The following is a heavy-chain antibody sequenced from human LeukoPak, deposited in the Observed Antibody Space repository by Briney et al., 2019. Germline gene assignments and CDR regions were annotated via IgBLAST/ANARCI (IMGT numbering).Heavy chain of an antibody. D-gene: IGHD3-10*01. CDR3: AGGRRDSGSYGSFVYYYYYYMDV. CDR2: IYYSGST. J-gene: IGHJ6*03. CDR1: GGSISSYY. Sequence: SETLSLTCTVSGGSISSYYWSWIRQPPGKGLEWIGYIYYSGSTNYNPSLRSRVTISVDTSKNQFSLKLSSVTAADTAVYYCAGGRRDSGSYGSFVYYYYYYMDVWGKGTTVTVSS. V-gene: IGHV4-59*01.